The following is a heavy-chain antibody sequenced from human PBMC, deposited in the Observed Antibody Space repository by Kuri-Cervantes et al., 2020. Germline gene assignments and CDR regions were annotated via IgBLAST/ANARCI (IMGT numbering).Heavy chain of an antibody. Sequence: GESLKISCAASGFTFSNYAMSWVRQAPGKGLEWVSVISGSGSSTYYADSVKGRFATSRDNSKNTLYLQMNSLRAEDTAVYYCAKWLPRDNYFDYWGQGTLVTVSS. CDR2: ISGSGSST. J-gene: IGHJ4*02. CDR3: AKWLPRDNYFDY. D-gene: IGHD5-12*01. V-gene: IGHV3-23*01. CDR1: GFTFSNYA.